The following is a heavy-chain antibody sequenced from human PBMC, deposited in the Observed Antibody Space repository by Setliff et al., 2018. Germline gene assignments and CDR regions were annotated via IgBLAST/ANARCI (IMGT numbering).Heavy chain of an antibody. CDR2: ISYDGSNK. V-gene: IGHV3-30-3*01. CDR1: GFTFSSYA. Sequence: GESLKISCAASGFTFSSYAMHWVRQAPGKGLEWVAVISYDGSNKYYADSVKGRFTISRDNSKNTLYLQMNSLRAEDTAVYYCARNPSTLPFYYFDYWGQGTLVTVSS. CDR3: ARNPSTLPFYYFDY. J-gene: IGHJ4*02. D-gene: IGHD3-16*01.